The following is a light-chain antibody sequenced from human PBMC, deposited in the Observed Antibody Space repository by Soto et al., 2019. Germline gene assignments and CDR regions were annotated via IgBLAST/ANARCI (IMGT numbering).Light chain of an antibody. J-gene: IGKJ1*01. CDR2: AAS. CDR3: QQYNSYSRT. Sequence: DIQMTQSPSSLSASVEDRVIIACRASQSISNHLNWYQQKPGKAPKLLIFAASSLQSGVPSRFSGSGSGTEFTLTISSLQPDDFATYYCQQYNSYSRTLGQGTKV. CDR1: QSISNH. V-gene: IGKV1-17*01.